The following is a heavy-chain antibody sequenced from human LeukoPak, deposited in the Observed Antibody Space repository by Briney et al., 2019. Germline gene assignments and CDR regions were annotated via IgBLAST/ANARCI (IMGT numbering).Heavy chain of an antibody. D-gene: IGHD6-13*01. Sequence: SETLSLTCTVSGGSISSYYWSWIRQPPGKGLEWIGYIYYSGSTNYNPSLKSRVTISVDTSKNQFSLKLSSVTAAGTAVYYCARARGAAASRYYYYYYYMDVWGKGTTVTVSS. CDR1: GGSISSYY. V-gene: IGHV4-59*01. CDR2: IYYSGST. CDR3: ARARGAAASRYYYYYYYMDV. J-gene: IGHJ6*03.